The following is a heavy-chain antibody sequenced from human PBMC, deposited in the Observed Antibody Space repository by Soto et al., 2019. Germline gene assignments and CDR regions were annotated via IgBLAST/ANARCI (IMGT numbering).Heavy chain of an antibody. D-gene: IGHD3-10*01. CDR2: ISSSSSYI. J-gene: IGHJ4*02. CDR1: GFTFSSYS. Sequence: GGSLRLSCAASGFTFSSYSMNWVRQAPGKGLEWVSSISSSSSYIYYADSVKGRFTISRDNAKNSLYLQMNSLRAEDTAVYYCARGGYYGSGKRSGPYYFDYWGQGTLVTVSS. CDR3: ARGGYYGSGKRSGPYYFDY. V-gene: IGHV3-21*01.